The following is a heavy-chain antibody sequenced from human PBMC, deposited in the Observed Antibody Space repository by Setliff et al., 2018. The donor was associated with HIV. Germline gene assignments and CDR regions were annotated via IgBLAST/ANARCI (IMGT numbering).Heavy chain of an antibody. J-gene: IGHJ4*02. CDR2: IYTSGST. Sequence: SETLSLTCTVSGGSMSTYYWSWIRQPPGKGLEWIGYIYTSGSTNYNPSLRSRVTISVDTSKNHFSLRLSSVTAADTAVYYCARGEFYCGYYGEPSSYYFDSWDQGTLVTVSS. CDR3: ARGEFYCGYYGEPSSYYFDS. D-gene: IGHD5-12*01. CDR1: GGSMSTYY. V-gene: IGHV4-4*08.